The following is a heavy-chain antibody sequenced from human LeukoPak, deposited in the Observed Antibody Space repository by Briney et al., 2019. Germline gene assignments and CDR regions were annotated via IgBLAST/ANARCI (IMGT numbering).Heavy chain of an antibody. V-gene: IGHV1-18*04. J-gene: IGHJ4*02. D-gene: IGHD3-16*01. CDR2: ISAYNGNT. CDR1: GYTFTGYY. CDR3: AIMGARWGFGY. Sequence: ASVKVSCKASGYTFTGYYMHWVRQAPGQGLEWMGWISAYNGNTQYAQKFQERLTLTTDTSASTGYMELRTLRSDDTAVYFCAIMGARWGFGYWGQGTLVTVPS.